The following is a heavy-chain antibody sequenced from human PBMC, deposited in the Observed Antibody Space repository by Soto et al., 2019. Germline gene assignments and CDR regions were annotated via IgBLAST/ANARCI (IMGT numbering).Heavy chain of an antibody. CDR2: ISDQNGKT. CDR3: ARGRYVDY. D-gene: IGHD1-1*01. Sequence: QVHLVQSGAEVKKPGASVKVSCKGSGYGFTNYGITWVRQAPGQGLEWMAWISDQNGKTNYAQKLQGSDTVTKDTTTSTDYMELSSRRSDDTAVYYFARGRYVDYWGQGALVTVSS. V-gene: IGHV1-18*01. CDR1: GYGFTNYG. J-gene: IGHJ4*02.